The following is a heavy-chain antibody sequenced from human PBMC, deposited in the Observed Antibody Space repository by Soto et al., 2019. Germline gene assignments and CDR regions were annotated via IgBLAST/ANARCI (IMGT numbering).Heavy chain of an antibody. J-gene: IGHJ4*02. CDR3: ATSVNSAMAFDY. V-gene: IGHV1-46*01. D-gene: IGHD5-18*01. Sequence: QVQLVQSGAEVKKPGASVKVSCKASGYTFTHYYRHLVRQAPGQGLEWMGIINPNGGRTTYAQKFRAGFTMTRDTSTSTVYMELSSLRSEDSAVYYCATSVNSAMAFDYWGQGTLVTVSS. CDR1: GYTFTHYY. CDR2: INPNGGRT.